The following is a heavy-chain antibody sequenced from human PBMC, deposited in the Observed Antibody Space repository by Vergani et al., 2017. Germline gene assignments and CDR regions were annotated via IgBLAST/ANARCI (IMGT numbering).Heavy chain of an antibody. D-gene: IGHD3-10*01. CDR1: GDSISSGNYY. J-gene: IGHJ6*02. CDR3: ARHRGSGGFFPSSYFYGMDV. Sequence: QVQLQESGPGLLKPSQTLSLTCSVAGDSISSGNYYWNWIRQPAGKGLEWIGRIYSSGSTSYNPSIKSRITMSLDTSKNQFSLSLSSVTAADTAIYHCARHRGSGGFFPSSYFYGMDVWGHGTTVTVSS. CDR2: IYSSGST. V-gene: IGHV4-61*02.